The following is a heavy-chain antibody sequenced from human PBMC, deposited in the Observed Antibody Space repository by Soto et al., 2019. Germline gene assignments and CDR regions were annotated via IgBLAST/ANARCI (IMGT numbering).Heavy chain of an antibody. Sequence: ASETLSLTCAVYGGSFSGYYWTWIRQPPGKGLEWIGEINHSGSTNYNPSLKSRVTISVDTSENQFSLKLSSVTAADTAVYYCARGLRYYDSPPLFDYWGQGNLVTVSS. J-gene: IGHJ4*02. CDR3: ARGLRYYDSPPLFDY. CDR2: INHSGST. D-gene: IGHD3-22*01. CDR1: GGSFSGYY. V-gene: IGHV4-34*01.